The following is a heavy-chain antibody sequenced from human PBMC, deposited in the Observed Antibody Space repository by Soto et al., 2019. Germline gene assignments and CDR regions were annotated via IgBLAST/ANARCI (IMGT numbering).Heavy chain of an antibody. Sequence: PGGSLRLSCAASGFAFSSYGMHWVRQTPGKGLEWVALISYEGSNEYYADSVKGRFTISRDNSKNTLYLRMNSLRAEDTAVYYCAKDTSQMAAIGLLDYWGQGTQVTVSS. CDR2: ISYEGSNE. CDR1: GFAFSSYG. J-gene: IGHJ4*02. CDR3: AKDTSQMAAIGLLDY. V-gene: IGHV3-30*18. D-gene: IGHD6-19*01.